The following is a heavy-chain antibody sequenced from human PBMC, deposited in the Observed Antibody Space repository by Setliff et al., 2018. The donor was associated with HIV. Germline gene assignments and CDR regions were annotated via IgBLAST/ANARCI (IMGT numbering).Heavy chain of an antibody. V-gene: IGHV3-74*01. CDR3: ARGPQYNFWGGYLGL. CDR2: IDSDGSDT. D-gene: IGHD3-3*01. CDR1: GLTFSNYW. Sequence: PGGSLRLSCAASGLTFSNYWMHWVHQAPGKGLEWVSRIDSDGSDTNYADSVRGRFTISRDNAKNTVYLQLTSLRAEDTAVYYCARGPQYNFWGGYLGLWGQGTLVTVSS. J-gene: IGHJ4*02.